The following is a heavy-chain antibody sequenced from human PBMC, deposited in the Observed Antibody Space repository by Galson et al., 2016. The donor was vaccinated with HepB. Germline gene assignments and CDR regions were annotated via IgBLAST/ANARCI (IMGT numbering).Heavy chain of an antibody. CDR3: VRGLYGSANYHYHGLDV. CDR1: GDSVSSKSAT. Sequence: CAISGDSVSSKSATWNWIRQSPSRGLEWLGRTYFRSKWYNDYALSVTSRIIISPDTSNNQLSLQLNSVTPRDTAVYYCVRGLYGSANYHYHGLDVWGQGTTVIVSS. CDR2: TYFRSKWYN. J-gene: IGHJ6*02. V-gene: IGHV6-1*01. D-gene: IGHD3-10*01.